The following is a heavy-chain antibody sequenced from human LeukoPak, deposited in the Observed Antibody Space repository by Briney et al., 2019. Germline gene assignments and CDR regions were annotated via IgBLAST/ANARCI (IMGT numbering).Heavy chain of an antibody. V-gene: IGHV4-30-2*01. CDR1: GGSISSGGYS. CDR3: ARGALGYCSGGSCYAFFDY. D-gene: IGHD2-15*01. J-gene: IGHJ4*02. Sequence: SETLSLTCAVSGGSISSGGYSWSWIRQPPGKGLEWIGYIYHSGSTYYNPSLKSRVTISADRSKNQFSLKLSSVTAADTAVYYCARGALGYCSGGSCYAFFDYWGQGTLVTVSS. CDR2: IYHSGST.